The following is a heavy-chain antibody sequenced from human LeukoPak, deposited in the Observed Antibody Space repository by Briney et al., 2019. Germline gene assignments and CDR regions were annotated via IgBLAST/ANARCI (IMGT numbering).Heavy chain of an antibody. D-gene: IGHD1-26*01. CDR3: ARGGSYLSAFDI. CDR1: GFTVSSNY. Sequence: GGSLRLSCAASGFTVSSNYMSWVREAPGRGLEWVSIIYSGGSTFYADSVKGRFTISRDNSKNTLYLQMNSLRAEDTAVYYCARGGSYLSAFDIWGQGTMVTVSS. CDR2: IYSGGST. J-gene: IGHJ3*02. V-gene: IGHV3-53*01.